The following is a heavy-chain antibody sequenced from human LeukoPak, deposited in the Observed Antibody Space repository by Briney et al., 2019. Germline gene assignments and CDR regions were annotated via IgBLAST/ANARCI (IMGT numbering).Heavy chain of an antibody. CDR3: ARAHYYGSISIDY. D-gene: IGHD3-10*01. V-gene: IGHV4-34*01. Sequence: PSETLSLTCAVYGGSFSGYYWSWIRQPPGKGLEWIGEINHSGSTNYNPSLKSRVTISVDTSKNQFSLKLSSVTAADTAVYYCARAHYYGSISIDYWGQGTLVTVSS. CDR2: INHSGST. CDR1: GGSFSGYY. J-gene: IGHJ4*02.